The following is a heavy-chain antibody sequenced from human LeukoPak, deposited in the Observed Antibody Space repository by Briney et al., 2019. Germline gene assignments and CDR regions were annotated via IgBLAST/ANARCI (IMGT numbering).Heavy chain of an antibody. CDR3: ARGLAAAGPYYMDV. D-gene: IGHD6-13*01. V-gene: IGHV4-59*01. CDR2: IYYSGST. J-gene: IGHJ6*03. Sequence: SETLSLTCTVSGGSISSYYWSWIRQPPGKGLEWIGYIYYSGSTNYNPSLKSRVTISVDTSKNQFSLKLSSVTAADTAVYYCARGLAAAGPYYMDVWGKGTTVTVSS. CDR1: GGSISSYY.